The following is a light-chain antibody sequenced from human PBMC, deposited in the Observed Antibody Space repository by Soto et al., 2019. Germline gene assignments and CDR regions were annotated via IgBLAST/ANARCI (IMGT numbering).Light chain of an antibody. CDR1: QSVRSTY. Sequence: EIVMMQSPVTLSVSPVERATLSFRASQSVRSTYLAWYQQKPGQAPRLLIFGVSNRAAGIPAKFSGSGSGTEFTLTISSLQSEDFAVYYCQQRSNSRGTFGQGTRWIS. J-gene: IGKJ1*01. CDR3: QQRSNSRGT. CDR2: GVS. V-gene: IGKV3-15*01.